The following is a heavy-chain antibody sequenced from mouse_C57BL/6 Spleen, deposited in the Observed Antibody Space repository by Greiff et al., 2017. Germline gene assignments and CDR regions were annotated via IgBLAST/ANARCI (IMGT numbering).Heavy chain of an antibody. V-gene: IGHV1-81*01. CDR3: AREGAQATYYAMDY. CDR2: IYPRSGNT. D-gene: IGHD3-2*02. J-gene: IGHJ4*01. Sequence: VQLQQSGAELARPGASVKLSCKASGYTFTSYGISWVKQRTGQGLEWIGEIYPRSGNTYYNEKFKGKATLTADKSSSTAYMELRSLTSEDSAVYFCAREGAQATYYAMDYWGQGTSVTVS. CDR1: GYTFTSYG.